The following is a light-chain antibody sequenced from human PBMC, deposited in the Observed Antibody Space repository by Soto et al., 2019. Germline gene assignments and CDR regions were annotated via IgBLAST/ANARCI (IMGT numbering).Light chain of an antibody. CDR3: SSYAGSSNV. V-gene: IGLV2-8*01. CDR1: SSDVGGYNY. Sequence: QSVLTQPPSASGSPGQSVAISCTGTSSDVGGYNYVSWYQQHPGKAPKLMIYEVNKRPSGVPDRFSGSKSGNTASLTVSGLQAEDEADYYCSSYAGSSNVFGTGTKVNV. J-gene: IGLJ1*01. CDR2: EVN.